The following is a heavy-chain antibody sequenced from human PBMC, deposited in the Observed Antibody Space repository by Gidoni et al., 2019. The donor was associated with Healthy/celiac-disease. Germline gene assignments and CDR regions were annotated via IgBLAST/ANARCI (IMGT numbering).Heavy chain of an antibody. CDR1: GGSFSGYY. V-gene: IGHV4-34*01. J-gene: IGHJ4*02. Sequence: QVQLQQWGAGLLKPSETLSLTCAVYGGSFSGYYWSWIRQPPGKGLEWIGEINHSGSTNYNPSLKSRVTISVDTSKNQFSLKLSSVTAADTAVYYCASGAGMVRGVTDYWGQGTLVTVSS. CDR2: INHSGST. D-gene: IGHD3-10*01. CDR3: ASGAGMVRGVTDY.